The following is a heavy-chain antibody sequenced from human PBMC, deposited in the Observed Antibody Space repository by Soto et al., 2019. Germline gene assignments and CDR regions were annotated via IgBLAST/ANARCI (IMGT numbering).Heavy chain of an antibody. J-gene: IGHJ6*03. CDR1: GDSISSGDYY. Sequence: QVQLQESGPGLVKPSQTLSLTCTVSGDSISSGDYYCSWIRQHPGKGLEWIGYLYYSGSAYYNPSLKSRVTISVHTSKNQFSLKLSSVTAADTAVYYCARVDYYYYYMDVWGKGTTVTVSS. CDR2: LYYSGSA. V-gene: IGHV4-31*03. CDR3: ARVDYYYYYMDV.